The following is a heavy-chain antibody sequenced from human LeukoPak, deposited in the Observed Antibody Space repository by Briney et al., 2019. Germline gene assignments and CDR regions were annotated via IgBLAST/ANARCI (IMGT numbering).Heavy chain of an antibody. CDR2: IKTNTDAGTT. CDR1: GFTFKTYS. Sequence: TGGSLRLSCAASGFTFKTYSMNWVRQAPGKGLEWVGRIKTNTDAGTTDYAAPVKGRFTISRDHSKNTLYLQMNSLKTEDTAVYYCTRVLSGYYYDFDFWGQGTLVTVSS. V-gene: IGHV3-15*01. J-gene: IGHJ4*02. D-gene: IGHD3-22*01. CDR3: TRVLSGYYYDFDF.